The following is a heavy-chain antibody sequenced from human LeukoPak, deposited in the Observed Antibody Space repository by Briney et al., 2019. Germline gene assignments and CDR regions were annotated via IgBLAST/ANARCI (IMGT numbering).Heavy chain of an antibody. Sequence: SETLSLTCTVSSGSINTYYWSWIRQPAGKGLEWIGRLYPSGSTNYNPSLKSRVTISVDTSKNQFSLKLSSVTAADTAVYYCASDYGDYGSNWFDPWGQGTLVTVSS. CDR3: ASDYGDYGSNWFDP. CDR2: LYPSGST. CDR1: SGSINTYY. D-gene: IGHD4-17*01. J-gene: IGHJ5*02. V-gene: IGHV4-4*07.